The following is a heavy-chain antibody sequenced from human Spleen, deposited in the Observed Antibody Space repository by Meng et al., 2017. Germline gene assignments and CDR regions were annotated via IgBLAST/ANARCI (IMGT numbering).Heavy chain of an antibody. CDR2: ISSSSSYT. Sequence: GESLKISCAASGFTFSSQSMNWVRQAPGKGLEWVSSISSSSSYTYYADSVKGRFTISSDNAKNSLYLQMNSLRDEDTAVYYCARDLQVATGYFDYWGQGTLVTVSS. CDR3: ARDLQVATGYFDY. V-gene: IGHV3-21*01. D-gene: IGHD5-12*01. CDR1: GFTFSSQS. J-gene: IGHJ4*02.